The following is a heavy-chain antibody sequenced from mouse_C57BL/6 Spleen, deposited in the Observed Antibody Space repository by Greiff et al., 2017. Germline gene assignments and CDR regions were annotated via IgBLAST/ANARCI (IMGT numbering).Heavy chain of an antibody. CDR1: GYTFTSYW. Sequence: QVQLQQPGAELVKPGASVKLSCKASGYTFTSYWMQWVKQRPGQGLEWIGEIDPSDSYTNSNQKFKGKATLTVDTSSSTAYMQLSSLTSEDSAVYYCARGYGSSLYAMDYWGQGTSVTVSS. D-gene: IGHD1-1*01. J-gene: IGHJ4*01. CDR2: IDPSDSYT. CDR3: ARGYGSSLYAMDY. V-gene: IGHV1-50*01.